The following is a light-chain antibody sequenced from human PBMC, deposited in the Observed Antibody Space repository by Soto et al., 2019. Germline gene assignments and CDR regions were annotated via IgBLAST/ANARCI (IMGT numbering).Light chain of an antibody. J-gene: IGLJ1*01. CDR2: GNS. CDR1: SSNIGAGYD. Sequence: QSVLTQPPSVSGAPGQSVTISCTGSSSNIGAGYDVHWYRQLPGTAPKLLIYGNSNRPSGVPDRFSGSNSGTSASLAINGLQAGDEADYYCQSYDPSLSGSYVFGTGTKVTVL. CDR3: QSYDPSLSGSYV. V-gene: IGLV1-40*01.